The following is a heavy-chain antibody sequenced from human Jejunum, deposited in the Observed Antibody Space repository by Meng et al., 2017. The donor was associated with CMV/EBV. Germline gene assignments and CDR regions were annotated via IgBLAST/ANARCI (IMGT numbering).Heavy chain of an antibody. V-gene: IGHV4-34*01. CDR1: GAPFRGY. D-gene: IGHD1-26*01. CDR3: APGFRSWSGSYSS. CDR2: ITHSGSP. J-gene: IGHJ4*02. Sequence: QVHLQSGGAGLLKPSATLPLTCGVHGAPFRGYWRWVRQPPGKGLEWIGEITHSGSPNYNVSLKSRVTISIDTSKNQFSLQLSSVPATDTAVYYCAPGFRSWSGSYSSWGQGTLVTVSS.